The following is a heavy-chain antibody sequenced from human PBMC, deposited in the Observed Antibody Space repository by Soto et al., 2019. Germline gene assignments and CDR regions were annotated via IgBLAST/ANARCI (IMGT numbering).Heavy chain of an antibody. CDR2: IDPSDSYT. CDR1: GYSFTIYC. CDR3: ARAYQLLFGHYGMDV. D-gene: IGHD2-2*01. J-gene: IGHJ6*02. Sequence: PGESVKISCKGAGYSFTIYCISWVRQMPGKGLEWMGRIDPSDSYTNYSPSFQGHVTISADKSISTAYLQWSSLKASDTAMYYCARAYQLLFGHYGMDVWGQGTTVTVSS. V-gene: IGHV5-10-1*01.